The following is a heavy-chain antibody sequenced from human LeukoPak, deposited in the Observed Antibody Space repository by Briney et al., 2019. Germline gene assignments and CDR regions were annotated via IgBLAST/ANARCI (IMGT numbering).Heavy chain of an antibody. V-gene: IGHV1-69*05. D-gene: IGHD6-6*01. CDR1: GGTFSSYA. J-gene: IGHJ6*03. Sequence: GASVKVSCKASGGTFSSYAISWVRQAPGQGLEWMGGIIPIFGTANYAQKFQGRVTITTDESTSTAYMELSSLRSEDTAVYYCARAGDSSSNYYYYYMDVWGKGTTVTVSS. CDR3: ARAGDSSSNYYYYYMDV. CDR2: IIPIFGTA.